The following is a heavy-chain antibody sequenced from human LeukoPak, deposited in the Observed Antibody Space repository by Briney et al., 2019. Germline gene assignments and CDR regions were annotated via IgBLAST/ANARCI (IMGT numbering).Heavy chain of an antibody. V-gene: IGHV1-18*01. CDR2: ISAYNGNT. CDR3: ARVNGGYYDILTGYYIGYYYYGMDV. D-gene: IGHD3-9*01. Sequence: ASVKVSCKASGYTFTSYGISWVRQAPGQGLEWMGWISAYNGNTNYAQKLQGRVTMTTDTSTSTAYMELRSLRSDDTAVYYCARVNGGYYDILTGYYIGYYYYGMDVWGQGTTVTVSS. CDR1: GYTFTSYG. J-gene: IGHJ6*02.